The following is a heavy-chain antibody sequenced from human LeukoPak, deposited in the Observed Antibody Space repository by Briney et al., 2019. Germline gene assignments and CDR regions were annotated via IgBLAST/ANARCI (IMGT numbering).Heavy chain of an antibody. CDR1: GFAFNSYT. CDR3: ARVAQGATTEDYFYYYMDV. Sequence: GGSLRLSCEASGFAFNSYTITWVRQAPGKGLESVSSITSRSSHIYIADSVKGRFTISRDNAKNSLFLQMSSLRVEDTAVYYCARVAQGATTEDYFYYYMDVWGKGTTVTVSS. J-gene: IGHJ6*03. CDR2: ITSRSSHI. D-gene: IGHD4-11*01. V-gene: IGHV3-21*01.